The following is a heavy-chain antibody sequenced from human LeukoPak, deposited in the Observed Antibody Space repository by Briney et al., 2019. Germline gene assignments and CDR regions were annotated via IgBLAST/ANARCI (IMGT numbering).Heavy chain of an antibody. D-gene: IGHD5-12*01. V-gene: IGHV1-69*05. Sequence: SVKVSCKASGGTFSSYAISWVRQAPGQGLEWMGRIIPIFGTANYAQKFQGRVTITTDESTSTAYMELSSLRSEDTAVYYCAADSSSGYDFDYWGQGTLVTVSS. CDR1: GGTFSSYA. CDR2: IIPIFGTA. J-gene: IGHJ4*02. CDR3: AADSSSGYDFDY.